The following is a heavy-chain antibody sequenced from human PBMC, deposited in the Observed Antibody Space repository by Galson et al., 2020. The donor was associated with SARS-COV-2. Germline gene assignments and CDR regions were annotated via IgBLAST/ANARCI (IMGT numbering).Heavy chain of an antibody. CDR1: GFTFSSYR. CDR3: ARGDMGNDYFDY. D-gene: IGHD7-27*01. V-gene: IGHV3-74*01. J-gene: IGHJ4*02. Sequence: ALHGESLKISCAASGFTFSSYRMHWVRQAPGKGLVWVSRIYSEGSSTSYADSVKGRFTISGDNAKNTLYLQMNSLRAKDTAVYYCARGDMGNDYFDYWGQGTLVTVSS. CDR2: IYSEGSST.